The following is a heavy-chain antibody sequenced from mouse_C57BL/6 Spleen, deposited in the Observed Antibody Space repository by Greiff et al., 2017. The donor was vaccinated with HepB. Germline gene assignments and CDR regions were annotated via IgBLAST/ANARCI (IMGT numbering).Heavy chain of an antibody. Sequence: EVKLVESGGGLVKPGGSLKLSCAASGFTFSDYGMHWVRQAPEKGLEWVAYISSGSSTIYYADTVTGRFTISRENAKNTLFLQMTSLRSEDTAMYYCASYSNYPLFAMDYWGQGTSVTVSS. J-gene: IGHJ4*01. D-gene: IGHD2-5*01. V-gene: IGHV5-17*01. CDR2: ISSGSSTI. CDR3: ASYSNYPLFAMDY. CDR1: GFTFSDYG.